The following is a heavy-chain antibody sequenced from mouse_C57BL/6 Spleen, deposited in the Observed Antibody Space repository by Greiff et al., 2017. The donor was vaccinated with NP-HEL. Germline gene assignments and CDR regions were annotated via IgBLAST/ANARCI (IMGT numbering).Heavy chain of an antibody. CDR2: IDPSDSET. Sequence: QVQLQQPGAELVRPGSSVKLSCKASGYTFTSYWMHWVKQRPIQGLEWIGNIDPSDSETHYNQKFKDKATLTVDKSSSTAYMQLSSLTSEDSAVYYCARGGITTVVADWGQGTTLTVSS. J-gene: IGHJ2*01. CDR3: ARGGITTVVAD. V-gene: IGHV1-52*01. D-gene: IGHD1-1*01. CDR1: GYTFTSYW.